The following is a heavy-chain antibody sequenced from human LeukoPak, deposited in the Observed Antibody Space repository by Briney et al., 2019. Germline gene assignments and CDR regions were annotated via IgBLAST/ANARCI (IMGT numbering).Heavy chain of an antibody. CDR2: INSDGSST. J-gene: IGHJ3*02. Sequence: PGGSLRLPCAASGFTFSSYWMHWVRQAPGKGLVWVSRINSDGSSTSYADSVKGRFTISRDNAKNTLYLQMNSLRAEDTAVYYCARGKYDILTAGAFDIWGQGTMVTVSS. CDR1: GFTFSSYW. D-gene: IGHD3-9*01. V-gene: IGHV3-74*01. CDR3: ARGKYDILTAGAFDI.